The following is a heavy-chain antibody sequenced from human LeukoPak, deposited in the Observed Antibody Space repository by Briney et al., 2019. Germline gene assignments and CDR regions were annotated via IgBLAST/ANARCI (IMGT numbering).Heavy chain of an antibody. CDR2: INADGTST. V-gene: IGHV3-74*01. CDR1: GFSFSYNW. J-gene: IGHJ3*02. CDR3: AGERNAFDI. Sequence: GGSLRLSCAASGFSFSYNWMHWVRQAPGKGLVWVSGINADGTSTTFADSVKGRFSVSRDNAQNMLYLQMNSLRAEDTAVYYCAGERNAFDIWGQGTMVTVSS.